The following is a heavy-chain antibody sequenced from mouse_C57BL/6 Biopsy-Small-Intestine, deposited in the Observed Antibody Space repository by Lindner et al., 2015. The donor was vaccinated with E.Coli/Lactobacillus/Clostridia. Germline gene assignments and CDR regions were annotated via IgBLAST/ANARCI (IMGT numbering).Heavy chain of an antibody. D-gene: IGHD3-1*01. V-gene: IGHV1-7*01. CDR2: INPSSGYA. CDR3: ARSGAFRSMDF. Sequence: VQLQESGAELAKPGASVKLSCKASGYTFTTFWMHWVKQRPRQGLEWIGFINPSSGYADYNQKFKDKATLTADKSSSTAYMQVSSLTYEDSAVYYCARSGAFRSMDFWGQGTSVTVSS. J-gene: IGHJ4*01. CDR1: GYTFTTFW.